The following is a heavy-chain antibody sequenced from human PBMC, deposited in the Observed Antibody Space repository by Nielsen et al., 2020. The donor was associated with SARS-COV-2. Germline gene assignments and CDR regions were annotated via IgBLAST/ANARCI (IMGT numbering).Heavy chain of an antibody. Sequence: GSLRLSCTVSGGSISSSSYYWGWIRQPPGKGLEWIGSIYYSGSTYYNPSLKSRVTISVDTSKNQFSLKLSSVTAADTAVYYCARDSSGWHYFDYWGQGTLVTVSS. J-gene: IGHJ4*02. CDR2: IYYSGST. CDR1: GGSISSSSYY. CDR3: ARDSSGWHYFDY. D-gene: IGHD6-19*01. V-gene: IGHV4-39*02.